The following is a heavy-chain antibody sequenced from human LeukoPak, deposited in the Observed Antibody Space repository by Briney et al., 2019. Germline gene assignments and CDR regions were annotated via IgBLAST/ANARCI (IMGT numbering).Heavy chain of an antibody. V-gene: IGHV4-34*01. Sequence: KSSETLSLTCAVYDGSLSYYYWSWIRQPPEKGLEWIGEINRNGSTNYNPSLKSRVSISVDTSKNQFSLKLSSVTAADTAVYYCARGGFSCGDDCYVDNWGQGTLVTVSS. CDR1: DGSLSYYY. J-gene: IGHJ4*02. D-gene: IGHD2-21*02. CDR2: INRNGST. CDR3: ARGGFSCGDDCYVDN.